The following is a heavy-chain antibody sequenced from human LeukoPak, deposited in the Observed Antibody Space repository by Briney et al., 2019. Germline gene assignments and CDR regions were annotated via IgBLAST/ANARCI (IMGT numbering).Heavy chain of an antibody. CDR1: GGSISSSSYY. J-gene: IGHJ5*02. V-gene: IGHV4-39*07. D-gene: IGHD2-15*01. Sequence: SETLSLTCTVSGGSISSSSYYWGWIRQPPGKGLEWIGSIYYSGSTHYNPSLKSRVTISVDTSKNQFSLKLSSVTAADTAVYYCARVATRIRYCGGGSCYPWFDPWGQGTLVTVSS. CDR3: ARVATRIRYCGGGSCYPWFDP. CDR2: IYYSGST.